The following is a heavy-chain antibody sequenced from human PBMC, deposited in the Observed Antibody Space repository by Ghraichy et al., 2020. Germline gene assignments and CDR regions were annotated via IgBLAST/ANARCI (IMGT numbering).Heavy chain of an antibody. CDR2: INPSGGST. Sequence: ASVKVSCKASGYTFTSYYMHWVRQAPGQGLEWMGIINPSGGSTSYAQKFQGRVTMTRDTSTSTVYMELSSLRSEDTAVYYCARESPYGSGSYNPLWYWGQGTLVTVSS. CDR3: ARESPYGSGSYNPLWY. V-gene: IGHV1-46*01. J-gene: IGHJ4*02. D-gene: IGHD3-10*01. CDR1: GYTFTSYY.